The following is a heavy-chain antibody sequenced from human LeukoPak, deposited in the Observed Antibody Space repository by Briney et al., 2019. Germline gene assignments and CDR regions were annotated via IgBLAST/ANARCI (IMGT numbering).Heavy chain of an antibody. CDR2: ISSSSSTI. Sequence: PGGSLRLSCAASGFTFSSYSMNWVRQAPGKGLEWVSYISSSSSTIYYADSVKGRFTISRDNAKNSLYLQMNSLRAEDTAVYYCARDRDSATYYYYGMDVWGQGTTVTVSS. CDR1: GFTFSSYS. V-gene: IGHV3-48*01. CDR3: ARDRDSATYYYYGMDV. D-gene: IGHD2-15*01. J-gene: IGHJ6*02.